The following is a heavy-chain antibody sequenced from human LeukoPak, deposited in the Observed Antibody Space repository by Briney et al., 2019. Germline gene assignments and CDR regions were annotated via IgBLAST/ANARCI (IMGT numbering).Heavy chain of an antibody. Sequence: PSETLSLTCAVYGGSFSGYYWNWIRQPPGKGLEWIGEINHSGSTNYNPSLKSRVTISVDTSKNQFSLKLSSVTAADTAVYYCARTGVTGGYGYWGQGTLVTVSP. D-gene: IGHD4-23*01. CDR2: INHSGST. J-gene: IGHJ4*02. CDR1: GGSFSGYY. CDR3: ARTGVTGGYGY. V-gene: IGHV4-34*01.